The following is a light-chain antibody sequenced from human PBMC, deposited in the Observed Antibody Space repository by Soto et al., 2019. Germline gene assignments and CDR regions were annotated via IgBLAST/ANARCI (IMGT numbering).Light chain of an antibody. Sequence: EIVLTQSPATLSLSPGERATLSCRASQSVSGNLAWHQQKPGQAPRLLIYDASNRATGIPARFSGSGSGTDFTLTISRLEPEDFAVYYCQQYGSSPLTFGGGTKVDIK. CDR1: QSVSGN. J-gene: IGKJ4*01. CDR2: DAS. V-gene: IGKV3-20*01. CDR3: QQYGSSPLT.